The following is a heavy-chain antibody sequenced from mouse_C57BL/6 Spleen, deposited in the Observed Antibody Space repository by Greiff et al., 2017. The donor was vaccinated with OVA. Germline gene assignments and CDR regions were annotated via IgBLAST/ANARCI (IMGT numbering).Heavy chain of an antibody. CDR2: ISDGGSYT. J-gene: IGHJ4*01. CDR3: ARFSYGEGYAMDY. CDR1: GFTFSSYA. V-gene: IGHV5-4*03. Sequence: DVKLVESGGGLVKPGGSLKLSCAASGFTFSSYAMSWVRQTPEKRLEWVATISDGGSYTYYPDNVKGRFTISRDNAKNNLYLQMSHLKSEDTAMYYCARFSYGEGYAMDYWGQGTSVTVSS. D-gene: IGHD1-1*02.